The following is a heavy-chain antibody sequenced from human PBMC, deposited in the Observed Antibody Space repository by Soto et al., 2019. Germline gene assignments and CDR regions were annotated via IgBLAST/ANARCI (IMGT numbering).Heavy chain of an antibody. D-gene: IGHD6-13*01. CDR1: GFTVDDYA. CDR2: INWNSGRI. Sequence: GGSLRLSCAASGFTVDDYAMHWVRQVPGKGLEWVSGINWNSGRIGYGDAVKGRCAISRDNAKNSLHLQMNSLSAEDTAFYYCVKDESINWYSGHFRHWGQGTLVTVSS. V-gene: IGHV3-9*01. J-gene: IGHJ1*01. CDR3: VKDESINWYSGHFRH.